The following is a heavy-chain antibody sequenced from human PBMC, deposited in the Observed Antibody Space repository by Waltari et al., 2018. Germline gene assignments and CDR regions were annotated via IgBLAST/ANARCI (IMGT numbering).Heavy chain of an antibody. CDR1: GYSISSGYY. CDR2: IYHSGST. D-gene: IGHD3-16*02. Sequence: QVQLQESGPGLVKPSETLSLTCAVSGYSISSGYYWGWIRQPPGKGLEWIGSIYHSGSTYYNPALKSRVTISVDTSKNQFSLKLSSVTAADTAVYYCARHEKAWGSYRPFDYWGQGTLVTVSS. J-gene: IGHJ4*02. CDR3: ARHEKAWGSYRPFDY. V-gene: IGHV4-38-2*01.